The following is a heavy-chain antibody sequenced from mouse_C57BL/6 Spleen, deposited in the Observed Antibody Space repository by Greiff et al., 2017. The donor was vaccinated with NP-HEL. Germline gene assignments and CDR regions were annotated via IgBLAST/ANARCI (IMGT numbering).Heavy chain of an antibody. CDR3: AREAGYSNYAWFAY. V-gene: IGHV1-22*01. Sequence: EVKLQESGPELVKPGASVKMSCKASGYTFTDYNMHWVKQSHGKSLEWIGYINPNNGGTSYNQKFKGKATLTVNKSSSTAYMELRSLTSEDSAVYYCAREAGYSNYAWFAYWGQGTLVTVSA. D-gene: IGHD2-5*01. CDR1: GYTFTDYN. CDR2: INPNNGGT. J-gene: IGHJ3*01.